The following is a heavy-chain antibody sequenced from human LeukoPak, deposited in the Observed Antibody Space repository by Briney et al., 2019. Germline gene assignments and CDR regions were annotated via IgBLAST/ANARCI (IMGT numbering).Heavy chain of an antibody. CDR3: ARDFLPDQLLRSWEHHFDI. Sequence: PGGSLRLSCAVSGFTLSSDWMHWVRQAPGKGLEYVSAISSNGGSTYYANSVKGRFTISRDNSKNTLYLQMGSLRAEDMAVYYCARDFLPDQLLRSWEHHFDIWGQGTMVTVSS. CDR2: ISSNGGST. V-gene: IGHV3-64*01. CDR1: GFTLSSDW. J-gene: IGHJ3*02. D-gene: IGHD2-2*01.